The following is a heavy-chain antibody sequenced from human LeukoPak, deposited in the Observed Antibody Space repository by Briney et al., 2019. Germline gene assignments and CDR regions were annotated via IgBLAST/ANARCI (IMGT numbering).Heavy chain of an antibody. V-gene: IGHV3-7*01. CDR3: ARDPYSSSWYMIYYYYGMDV. D-gene: IGHD6-13*01. CDR2: IKQDGSEK. Sequence: PGGSLRLSCAASGFTLSSYWMSWVRQAPGKGLEWVANIKQDGSEKYYADSVKGRFTISRDNSKNTLYLQMNSLRAEDTAVYYCARDPYSSSWYMIYYYYGMDVWGQGTTVTVSS. J-gene: IGHJ6*02. CDR1: GFTLSSYW.